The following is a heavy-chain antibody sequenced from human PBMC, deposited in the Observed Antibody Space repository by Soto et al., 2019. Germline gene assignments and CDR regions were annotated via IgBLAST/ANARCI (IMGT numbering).Heavy chain of an antibody. CDR1: GFDFSSNS. D-gene: IGHD3-10*01. V-gene: IGHV3-23*01. CDR3: TKWSGFGDA. Sequence: EVQLLESGGGVVQPGGSLRLSCAASGFDFSSNSMTWVRQAPGKGLEWVSGISATGDKTFSLDSVRGRFTVSRDIYKNILYLHMSSLRAEDTAVYYCTKWSGFGDAWGQGTLVTVSS. CDR2: ISATGDKT. J-gene: IGHJ5*02.